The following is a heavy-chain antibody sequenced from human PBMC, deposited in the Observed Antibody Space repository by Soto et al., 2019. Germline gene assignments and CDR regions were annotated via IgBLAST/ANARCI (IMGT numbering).Heavy chain of an antibody. CDR2: MKTQSGST. CDR1: GYSFTSFD. CDR3: ARGGTNHPFDP. V-gene: IGHV1-8*01. Sequence: QVQLVQSGVEVKKPGASVRVSCVASGYSFTSFDVNWVRQAPGQGLEWMGWMKTQSGSTAYAQNFPGRVTMTKNTSTSTVYMELSSLTSEDTAVYYCARGGTNHPFDPWGQGTLVIVSS. J-gene: IGHJ5*02.